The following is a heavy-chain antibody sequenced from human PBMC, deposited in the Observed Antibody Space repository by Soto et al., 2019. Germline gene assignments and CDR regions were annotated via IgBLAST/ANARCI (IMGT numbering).Heavy chain of an antibody. CDR1: GYTFTSYG. J-gene: IGHJ5*02. D-gene: IGHD2-15*01. V-gene: IGHV1-18*01. CDR2: ISAYNGNT. Sequence: GASVKVSCKASGYTFTSYGISWVRQAPGQGLEWMGWISAYNGNTNYAQKLQGRVTMTTDTSTSTAYMELRSLRSDDTAVYYCARESDLVGGRGNWFDPWGQGTLVTVSS. CDR3: ARESDLVGGRGNWFDP.